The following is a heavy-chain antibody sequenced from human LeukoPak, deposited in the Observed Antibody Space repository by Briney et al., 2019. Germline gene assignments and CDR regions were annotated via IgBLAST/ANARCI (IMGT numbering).Heavy chain of an antibody. D-gene: IGHD5-18*01. CDR2: IWYDGGNK. V-gene: IGHV3-33*01. CDR1: GFTFSSYG. J-gene: IGHJ6*02. Sequence: GRSLRLSCAASGFTFSSYGMHWVRQAPGKGLEWVAVIWYDGGNKYYADSVKGRFTISRDNSKNTLYLQMNSLRAEDTAVYYCARVAADTANYYYYGMDVWGQGTTVTVSS. CDR3: ARVAADTANYYYYGMDV.